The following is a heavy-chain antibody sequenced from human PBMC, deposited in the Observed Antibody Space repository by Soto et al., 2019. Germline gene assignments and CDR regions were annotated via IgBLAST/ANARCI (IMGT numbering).Heavy chain of an antibody. Sequence: PSETLSLTCTVSGGSISSYYWSWIRQPPGKGLEWIGYIYYSGSTNYNPSLKSRVTISVDTSKNQFSLKLSSVTAADTAVYYCARQNSGSYYNGIEAYYYYMDVWGKGTTVTVSS. D-gene: IGHD3-10*01. CDR3: ARQNSGSYYNGIEAYYYYMDV. CDR1: GGSISSYY. V-gene: IGHV4-59*08. CDR2: IYYSGST. J-gene: IGHJ6*03.